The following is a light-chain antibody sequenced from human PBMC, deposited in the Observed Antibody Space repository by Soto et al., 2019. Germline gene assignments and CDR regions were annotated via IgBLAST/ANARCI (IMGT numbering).Light chain of an antibody. V-gene: IGKV3-20*01. CDR1: QTVSSS. CDR3: QHYRSSPLT. Sequence: EIVLTQSPATLSLSPGERATLSCRASQTVSSSLAWYQQKPGQAPRLLIYGASSRATGIPDRFSGGGSGTDFTLTISSLEPEDVAVYYCQHYRSSPLTFGGGTKVEIK. J-gene: IGKJ4*01. CDR2: GAS.